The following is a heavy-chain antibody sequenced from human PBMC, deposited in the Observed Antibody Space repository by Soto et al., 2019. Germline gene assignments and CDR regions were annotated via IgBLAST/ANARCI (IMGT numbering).Heavy chain of an antibody. CDR3: VRTGDDY. CDR2: IKQDGSEK. J-gene: IGHJ4*02. CDR1: GFTFGSYW. V-gene: IGHV3-7*05. D-gene: IGHD3-16*01. Sequence: EVQLVESGRGLVQPGGSLTLSCAASGFTFGSYWMGWVRQAPGKGLEWVATIKQDGSEKYYMDSVKGRFTISRDNAKKSLYLQMNSLRADDTALYYCVRTGDDYWGQGTLVTVSS.